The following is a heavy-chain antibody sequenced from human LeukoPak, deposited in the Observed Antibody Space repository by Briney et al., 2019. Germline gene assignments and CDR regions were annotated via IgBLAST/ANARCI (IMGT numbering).Heavy chain of an antibody. CDR3: AKEGRGDSSGFDY. D-gene: IGHD3-22*01. CDR2: ISWNSGSI. CDR1: GFTFDDYA. J-gene: IGHJ4*02. V-gene: IGHV3-9*01. Sequence: GRSLRLSCAASGFTFDDYAMHWVRQAPGKGLEWVSGISWNSGSIGYADSVKGRFTISRDNAKNSLYLQMNSLRAEDTALYYCAKEGRGDSSGFDYWGQGTLVTVSS.